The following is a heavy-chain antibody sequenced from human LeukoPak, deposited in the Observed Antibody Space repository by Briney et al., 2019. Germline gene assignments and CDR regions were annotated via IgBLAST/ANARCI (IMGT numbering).Heavy chain of an antibody. CDR1: GGSISSGSYY. CDR2: IYASGST. V-gene: IGHV4-61*02. J-gene: IGHJ4*02. D-gene: IGHD1-26*01. CDR3: ARAPPEWELLSYFDY. Sequence: SQTLSLTCTVSGGSISSGSYYWSWIRQPAGKGLEWIGRIYASGSTNYNPSLKSRVTISVDTSKNQFSLKLSSVTAADTAVYYCARAPPEWELLSYFDYWGQGTLVTVSS.